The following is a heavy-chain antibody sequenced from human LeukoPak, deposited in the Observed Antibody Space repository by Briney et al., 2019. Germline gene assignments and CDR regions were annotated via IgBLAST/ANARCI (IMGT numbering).Heavy chain of an antibody. Sequence: ASVKVSCKASGYTFTSYGISWVRQAPGQGLEWMGWISAYNGNTNYAQKLQGRVTMTTGTSTSTAYMELRSLRSDDTAVYYCARVVRSGSSSWSFDYWGQGTLVTVSS. CDR2: ISAYNGNT. D-gene: IGHD6-13*01. J-gene: IGHJ4*02. V-gene: IGHV1-18*01. CDR3: ARVVRSGSSSWSFDY. CDR1: GYTFTSYG.